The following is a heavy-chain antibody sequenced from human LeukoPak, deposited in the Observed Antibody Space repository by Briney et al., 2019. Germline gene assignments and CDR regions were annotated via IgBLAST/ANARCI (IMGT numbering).Heavy chain of an antibody. V-gene: IGHV3-21*01. Sequence: GGSLRLSCTASGLTFGDYAINWVRQAPGKGLEWVSSISSSSSYIYYADSVKGRFTISRDNAKNSLYLQMNSLRAEDTAVYYCARGLDSSGYYPQDAFDIWGQGTMVAVSS. J-gene: IGHJ3*02. CDR1: GLTFGDYA. D-gene: IGHD3-22*01. CDR2: ISSSSSYI. CDR3: ARGLDSSGYYPQDAFDI.